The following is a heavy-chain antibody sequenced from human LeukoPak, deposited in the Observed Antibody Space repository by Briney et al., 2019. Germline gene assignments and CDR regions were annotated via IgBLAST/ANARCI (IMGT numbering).Heavy chain of an antibody. CDR2: IYYSGST. D-gene: IGHD2-2*01. CDR3: ARGIESSTSWIDP. Sequence: SETLSLTCTVSGYSISSGYYWGWIRQPPGKGLEWIGYIYYSGSTNYNPSLKSRVTISVDTSKNQFSLKLSSVTAADTAVYYCARGIESSTSWIDPWGQGTLVTVSS. CDR1: GYSISSGYY. V-gene: IGHV4-38-2*02. J-gene: IGHJ5*02.